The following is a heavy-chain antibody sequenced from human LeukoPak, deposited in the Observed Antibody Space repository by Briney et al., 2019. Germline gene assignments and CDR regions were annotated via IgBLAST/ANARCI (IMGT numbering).Heavy chain of an antibody. CDR2: IKQDGSEK. CDR1: GFTFSSYW. V-gene: IGHV3-7*01. D-gene: IGHD2-8*01. Sequence: GGSLRLSCAASGFTFSSYWMSWVRQAPGKGREWVANIKQDGSEKYYVDSVKGRFTISRDNAKNSLYLQMNSLRAEDTAVYYCARDSMVYAISPRTPHFDYWGQGTLATASS. J-gene: IGHJ4*02. CDR3: ARDSMVYAISPRTPHFDY.